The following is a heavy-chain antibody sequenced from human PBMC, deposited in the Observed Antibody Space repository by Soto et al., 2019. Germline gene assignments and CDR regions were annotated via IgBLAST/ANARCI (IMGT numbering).Heavy chain of an antibody. J-gene: IGHJ5*02. CDR1: GYSISSGYY. CDR2: IYHSGST. V-gene: IGHV4-38-2*01. Sequence: XGTLSLTCAVSGYSISSGYYWCWSRQPPGKGLEWIGSIYHSGSTYYNPSLKSRVTISVDTSKNQFSLKLSSVTAADTAVYYCARAQAYYYDSSGYLPWFDPWGQGTLVTVSS. D-gene: IGHD3-22*01. CDR3: ARAQAYYYDSSGYLPWFDP.